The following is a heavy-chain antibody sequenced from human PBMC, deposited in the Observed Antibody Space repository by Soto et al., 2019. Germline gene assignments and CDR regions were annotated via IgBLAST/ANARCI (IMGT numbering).Heavy chain of an antibody. CDR2: ISAYNGNT. CDR1: GYTFTSYG. J-gene: IGHJ4*02. D-gene: IGHD6-13*01. Sequence: QVQLVQSGAEVKKPGASVKVSCKASGYTFTSYGISWVRQAPGQGLEWMGWISAYNGNTNYAQKLQGRVTMTTDTSTRTAYMELRSLRSDGTAVYYCARDPRIAAAGKNAVLDYWGQGTLVTVSS. V-gene: IGHV1-18*01. CDR3: ARDPRIAAAGKNAVLDY.